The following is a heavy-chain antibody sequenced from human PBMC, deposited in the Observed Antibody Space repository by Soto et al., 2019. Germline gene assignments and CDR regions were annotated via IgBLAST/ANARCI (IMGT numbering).Heavy chain of an antibody. Sequence: GGSLSLSCAASGFTFSSYGMHWVRQAPGKGLEWVAVIWYDGSNKYYADSVKGRFTISRDNSKNTLYLQMNSLRAEDTAVYYCARASRSGSYDYYYGMDVWGQGTTVTVSS. CDR3: ARASRSGSYDYYYGMDV. CDR2: IWYDGSNK. CDR1: GFTFSSYG. D-gene: IGHD1-26*01. J-gene: IGHJ6*02. V-gene: IGHV3-33*01.